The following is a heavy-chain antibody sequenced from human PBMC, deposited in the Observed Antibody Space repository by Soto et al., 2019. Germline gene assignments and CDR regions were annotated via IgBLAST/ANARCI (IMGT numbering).Heavy chain of an antibody. D-gene: IGHD3-3*01. J-gene: IGHJ2*01. Sequence: QGKGLEWVAVIWYDGIKKYYADSVKGRFTISRDNSKNTLYLQMNSLRAEDTAVYYCAIFFFQAEDGIRRLCTVSAFLLNRSSDL. CDR3: AIFFFQAEDGIRRLCTVSAFLLNRSSDL. V-gene: IGHV3-33*01. CDR2: IWYDGIKK.